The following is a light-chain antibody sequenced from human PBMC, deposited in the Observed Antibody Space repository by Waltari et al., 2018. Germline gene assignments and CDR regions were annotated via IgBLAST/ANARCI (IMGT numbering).Light chain of an antibody. CDR1: QSVSSN. J-gene: IGKJ1*01. CDR2: GAS. V-gene: IGKV3-15*01. CDR3: QQYNNWPPMT. Sequence: EIVMTQSPATLSVSPGERAPLSCRASQSVSSNLAWYQQKPGQAPRLLIYGASTRAIGIPARFSGSGSGTEFTLTISSLQSEDSAVYYCQQYNNWPPMTFGQGTKVEIK.